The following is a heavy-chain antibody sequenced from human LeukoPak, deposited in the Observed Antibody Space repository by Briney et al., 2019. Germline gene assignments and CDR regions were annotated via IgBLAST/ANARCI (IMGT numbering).Heavy chain of an antibody. V-gene: IGHV3-53*01. D-gene: IGHD6-13*01. CDR1: GFTVSSNY. CDR2: IYSGGST. CDR3: AITPGSIAAAGLLY. J-gene: IGHJ4*02. Sequence: GGSLRLSCAASGFTVSSNYMSWARQAPGKGLEWVSVIYSGGSTYYADSVKGRFTISRDNSKNTLYLQMNSLRAEDTAVYYCAITPGSIAAAGLLYWGQGTLVSVSS.